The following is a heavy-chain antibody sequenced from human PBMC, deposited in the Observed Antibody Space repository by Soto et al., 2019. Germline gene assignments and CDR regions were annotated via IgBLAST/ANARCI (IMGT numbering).Heavy chain of an antibody. D-gene: IGHD3-3*01. CDR2: ISYDGSNK. CDR3: ARGFLRYYYYGMDV. V-gene: IGHV3-30-3*01. Sequence: QVQLVESGGGVVQPGRSLRLSCAASGFTFSSYAMHWVRQAPDKGLEWVAVISYDGSNKYYADSVKGRFTISRDNSKNTLYLQMNSLRAEDTAVYYCARGFLRYYYYGMDVWGQGTTVTVSS. CDR1: GFTFSSYA. J-gene: IGHJ6*02.